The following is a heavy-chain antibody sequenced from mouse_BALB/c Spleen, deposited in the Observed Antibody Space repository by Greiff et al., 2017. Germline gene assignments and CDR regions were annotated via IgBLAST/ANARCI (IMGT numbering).Heavy chain of an antibody. CDR2: IYPYNGGT. D-gene: IGHD2-10*01. CDR1: GYTFTDYN. J-gene: IGHJ4*01. CDR3: ASPAYYGNYYYAMDY. Sequence: EVKLVESGPELVKPGASVKISCKASGYTFTDYNMHWVKQSHGKSLEWIGYIYPYNGGTGYNQKFKSKATLTVYNSSSTAYMELRSLTSEDSAVYYCASPAYYGNYYYAMDYWGQGTSVTVSS. V-gene: IGHV1S29*02.